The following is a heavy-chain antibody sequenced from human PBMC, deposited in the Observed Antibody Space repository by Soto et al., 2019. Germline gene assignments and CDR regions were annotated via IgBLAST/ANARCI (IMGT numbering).Heavy chain of an antibody. CDR1: GGSFSGYY. D-gene: IGHD5-12*01. CDR2: INHSGST. V-gene: IGHV4-34*01. Sequence: QAQLQQWGAGLLKPSETLSLTCAVYGGSFSGYYWSWIRQPPGKGLEWIGEINHSGSTNYNPSLKSRVTISVDTSKNQFSLKLSSVTAADTAVYYCARQYGYNSFTWFDPWGQGTLVTVSS. CDR3: ARQYGYNSFTWFDP. J-gene: IGHJ5*02.